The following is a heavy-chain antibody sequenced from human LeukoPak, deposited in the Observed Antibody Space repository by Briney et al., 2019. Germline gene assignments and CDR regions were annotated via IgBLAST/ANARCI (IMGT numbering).Heavy chain of an antibody. D-gene: IGHD3-10*01. CDR3: ARREYQGEYFDY. Sequence: GASVNVSFKASGYTFTSYYMHWVRQAPGQGLEWMGIINPSGGSTSYAQKFQGRVTMTRDTSTSTVYMELSSLRSEDTAVYYCARREYQGEYFDYWGQGTLVTVSS. CDR1: GYTFTSYY. CDR2: INPSGGST. V-gene: IGHV1-46*01. J-gene: IGHJ4*02.